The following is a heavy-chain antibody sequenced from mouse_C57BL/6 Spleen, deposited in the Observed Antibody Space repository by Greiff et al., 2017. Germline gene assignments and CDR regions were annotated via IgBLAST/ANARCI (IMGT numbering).Heavy chain of an antibody. D-gene: IGHD1-1*01. CDR2: ILPGSGST. J-gene: IGHJ1*03. V-gene: IGHV1-9*01. CDR3: ERGTTVVADWYFEV. CDR1: GYTFTGYW. Sequence: VQLQQSGAELMKPGASVKLSCKATGYTFTGYWIEWVKQRPGHGLEWIGEILPGSGSTNYNEKFKGKATFTADTSSNKAYMQLSRLTTEDSAIYDGERGTTVVADWYFEVWGTGTTVTVSS.